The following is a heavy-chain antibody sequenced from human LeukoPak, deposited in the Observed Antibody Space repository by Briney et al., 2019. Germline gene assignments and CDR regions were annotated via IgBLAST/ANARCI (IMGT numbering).Heavy chain of an antibody. CDR2: ISSSTII. J-gene: IGHJ4*02. CDR3: ARGFDY. CDR1: GFTFSSYS. Sequence: GGSLRLSCVASGFTFSSYSMNWVRQAPRKGLEWVSYISSSTIIYYADPVKGRFTISRDNAKNSLYLQMNSLRAEDTGVYYCARGFDYWGQGTLVTVSS. V-gene: IGHV3-48*01.